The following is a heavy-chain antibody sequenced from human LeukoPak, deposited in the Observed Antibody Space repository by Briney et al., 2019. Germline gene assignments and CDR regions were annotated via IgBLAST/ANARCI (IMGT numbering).Heavy chain of an antibody. J-gene: IGHJ5*02. CDR2: IYSGGST. Sequence: PGGSLRLSCAASGFTFSSFYMNWIRQAPGKGLEWVSVIYSGGSTYYADSVKGRFTISRDNSKNTLYLQMNSLRAEDTAVYYCARVLGRGYSGYDTGGLFDPWGQGTLVTVSS. CDR3: ARVLGRGYSGYDTGGLFDP. V-gene: IGHV3-66*01. D-gene: IGHD5-12*01. CDR1: GFTFSSFY.